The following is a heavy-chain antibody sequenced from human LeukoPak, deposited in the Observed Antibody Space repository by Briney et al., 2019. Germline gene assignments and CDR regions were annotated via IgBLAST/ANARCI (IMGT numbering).Heavy chain of an antibody. CDR3: AKQMYSSSWFDP. Sequence: PGGSLRLSCAASGFTFSSYAMSWVRQAPGKGLEWVSAISGSGGSTYYADPVKGRFTISRDNSKNTLYLQMNSLRAEDTAVYYCAKQMYSSSWFDPWGQGTLVTVSS. D-gene: IGHD6-13*01. CDR2: ISGSGGST. CDR1: GFTFSSYA. J-gene: IGHJ5*02. V-gene: IGHV3-23*01.